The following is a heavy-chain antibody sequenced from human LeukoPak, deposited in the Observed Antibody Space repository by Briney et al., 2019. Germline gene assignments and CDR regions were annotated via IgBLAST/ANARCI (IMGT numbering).Heavy chain of an antibody. CDR3: ARSPSFAPYYYDSSGYFFDY. CDR1: GGTFSSYA. J-gene: IGHJ4*02. CDR2: ISAYNGNT. D-gene: IGHD3-22*01. Sequence: ASVKVSCKASGGTFSSYAISWVRQAPGQGLEWMGWISAYNGNTNYAQKLQGRVTMTTDTSTSTAYMELRSLRSDDTAVYYCARSPSFAPYYYDSSGYFFDYWGQGTLVTVSS. V-gene: IGHV1-18*01.